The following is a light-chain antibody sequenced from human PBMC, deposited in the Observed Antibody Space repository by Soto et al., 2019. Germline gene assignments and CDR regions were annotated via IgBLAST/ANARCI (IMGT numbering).Light chain of an antibody. CDR3: CSYAGSSTFVV. Sequence: QSALTQPASESRSPGQSITISCTGTSSDVGSYNLVSWYQQHPGKAPKLMIYEGSKRPSGVSNRFSGSKSGNTASLTISGLQAEDEADYYCCSYAGSSTFVVFGGGTKLTFL. CDR2: EGS. CDR1: SSDVGSYNL. J-gene: IGLJ2*01. V-gene: IGLV2-23*03.